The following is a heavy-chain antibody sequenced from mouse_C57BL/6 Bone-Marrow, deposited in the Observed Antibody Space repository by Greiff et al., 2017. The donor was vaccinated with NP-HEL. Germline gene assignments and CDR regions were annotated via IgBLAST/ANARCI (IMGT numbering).Heavy chain of an antibody. CDR3: ARDLIYYYGSSYGYFDV. CDR2: ISYDGSN. D-gene: IGHD1-1*01. Sequence: VQLQQSGPGLVKPSQSLSLTCSVTGYSITSGYYWNWIRQFPGNKLEWMGYISYDGSNNYNPSLKNRISITRDTSKNQFFLKLNSVTTEDTATYYCARDLIYYYGSSYGYFDVWGTGTTVTVSS. J-gene: IGHJ1*03. V-gene: IGHV3-6*01. CDR1: GYSITSGYY.